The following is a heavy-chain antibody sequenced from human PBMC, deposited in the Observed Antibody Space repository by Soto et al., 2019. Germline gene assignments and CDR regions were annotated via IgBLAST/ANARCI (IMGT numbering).Heavy chain of an antibody. CDR3: ARETVGFGECWYHYYGMDV. Sequence: QVQLQQWGAGLLKPSETLSLTCAVYGGSFSGYYWSWIRQPPGKGLEWIGEINHSGSTNYNPSLKSRVTISVDTSKNPFSLKLSSVTAADTAVYYCARETVGFGECWYHYYGMDVWGQGTTVTVSS. D-gene: IGHD3-10*01. V-gene: IGHV4-34*01. CDR1: GGSFSGYY. CDR2: INHSGST. J-gene: IGHJ6*02.